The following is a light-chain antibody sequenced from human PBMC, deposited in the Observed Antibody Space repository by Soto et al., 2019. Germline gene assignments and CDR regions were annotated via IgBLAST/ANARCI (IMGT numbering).Light chain of an antibody. J-gene: IGLJ2*01. V-gene: IGLV2-23*02. CDR1: TSDVAYYEL. CDR2: EVD. CDR3: CTYAGHVPK. Sequence: QSVLTQPASVSGSPGQSITISCAGTTSDVAYYELVSWYQQHPGRAPKLLIYEVDKRPSGISVRFSGSKSGATASLTISGLLPVHEAVYFCCTYAGHVPKFGGGTKLTVL.